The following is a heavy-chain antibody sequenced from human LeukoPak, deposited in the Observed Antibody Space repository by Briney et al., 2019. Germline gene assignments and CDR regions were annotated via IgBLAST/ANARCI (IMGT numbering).Heavy chain of an antibody. CDR1: GGTFSSYC. CDR3: CIAAAGHYYYYYMDV. Sequence: SVKVSCKASGGTFSSYCISWVRQAPGQGLEWMGGIIAMFGTAKYAQKFQGRVTITTDESTSTACMELSSLRSEDTAVYYCCIAAAGHYYYYYMDVWGKGTTVTVSS. V-gene: IGHV1-69*05. J-gene: IGHJ6*03. D-gene: IGHD6-13*01. CDR2: IIAMFGTA.